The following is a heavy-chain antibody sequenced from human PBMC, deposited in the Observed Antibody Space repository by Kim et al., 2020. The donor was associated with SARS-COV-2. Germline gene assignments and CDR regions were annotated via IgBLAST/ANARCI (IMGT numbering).Heavy chain of an antibody. Sequence: RFTISRDNAKNALYLQMNSLRAEDTAVYYCARWDRRGYSSSDYYYGMDVWGQGTTVTVSS. V-gene: IGHV3-11*06. CDR3: ARWDRRGYSSSDYYYGMDV. J-gene: IGHJ6*02. D-gene: IGHD1-26*01.